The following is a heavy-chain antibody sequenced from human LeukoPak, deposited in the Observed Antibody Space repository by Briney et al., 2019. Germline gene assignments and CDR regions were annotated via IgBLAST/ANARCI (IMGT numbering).Heavy chain of an antibody. D-gene: IGHD4-23*01. Sequence: GGSLRPSCAASGFTFSSYGMHWVRQAPGKGLEWVAVISYDGSNKYYADSVKGRFTISRDNSKNTLYLQMNSLRAEDTAVYYCAKDDGGTTDYWGQGTLVTVSS. CDR1: GFTFSSYG. CDR2: ISYDGSNK. J-gene: IGHJ4*02. CDR3: AKDDGGTTDY. V-gene: IGHV3-30*18.